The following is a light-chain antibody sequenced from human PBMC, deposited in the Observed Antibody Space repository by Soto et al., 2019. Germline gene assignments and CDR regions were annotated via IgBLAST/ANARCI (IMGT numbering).Light chain of an antibody. V-gene: IGLV1-51*01. J-gene: IGLJ7*01. Sequence: QSVLTQPPSVSGAPGQRVTISCSGSSSNIGRNYVSWYRQLPGTAPKLLIYDNNKRPSGIPDRFSGSKSGTSATLGITGIQTGDEAAYFCATWDSSLSAAVFGGGTQLTVL. CDR1: SSNIGRNY. CDR2: DNN. CDR3: ATWDSSLSAAV.